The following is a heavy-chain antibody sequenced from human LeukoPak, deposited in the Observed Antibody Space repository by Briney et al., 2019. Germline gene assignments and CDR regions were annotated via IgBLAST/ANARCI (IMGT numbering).Heavy chain of an antibody. D-gene: IGHD6-19*01. CDR1: GFTFDDYA. Sequence: EGSLRLSCEASGFTFDDYAMHWVRQAPGKGLEWVSLITGDGGRTYFADSVKGRFTISRDNRKNSLYLQMNSLRTDDTALYYCAREGPIAVAGYFDYWGQATLVTVSS. J-gene: IGHJ4*02. CDR2: ITGDGGRT. V-gene: IGHV3-43*02. CDR3: AREGPIAVAGYFDY.